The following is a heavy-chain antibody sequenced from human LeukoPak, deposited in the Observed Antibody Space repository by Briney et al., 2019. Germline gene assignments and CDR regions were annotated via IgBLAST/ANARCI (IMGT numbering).Heavy chain of an antibody. J-gene: IGHJ4*02. Sequence: GGSLRLSCAASGFTFSDYGMNWVRQAPGKGLEWVSHMSSTGDTITYADSVKGRFTISRDNAKNSLYLQMNSLRAEDTAVYYCARTWDCWGQGTLVTVSS. CDR3: ARTWDC. CDR1: GFTFSDYG. V-gene: IGHV3-48*03. CDR2: MSSTGDTI.